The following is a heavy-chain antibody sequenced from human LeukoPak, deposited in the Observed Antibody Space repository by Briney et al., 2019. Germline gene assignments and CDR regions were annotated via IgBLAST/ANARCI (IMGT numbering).Heavy chain of an antibody. CDR3: ARERMVSSSGYYYYYMDV. CDR1: GYTFTGYY. V-gene: IGHV1-2*06. D-gene: IGHD6-6*01. CDR2: INPNSGGT. J-gene: IGHJ6*03. Sequence: EASVKVSCKASGYTFTGYYMHWVRQAPGQGLEWMGRINPNSGGTNYAQKFQGRVTMTRDTSISTACMELSRLRSDDTAVYYCARERMVSSSGYYYYYMDVWGKGTTVTVSS.